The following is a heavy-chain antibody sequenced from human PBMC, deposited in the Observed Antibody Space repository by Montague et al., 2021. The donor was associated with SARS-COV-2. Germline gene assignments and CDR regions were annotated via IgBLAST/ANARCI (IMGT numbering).Heavy chain of an antibody. D-gene: IGHD5-12*01. V-gene: IGHV4-59*01. Sequence: SETLSLTCTASGGSINNYYWGWIRLPPGKALEYIAYISVFGSTNSNPALNSRVTVSMAPSRNQFYLDVNSVTATDTAVYYCARLQGGRRFMDYWGQGTLVTVPS. J-gene: IGHJ4*02. CDR2: ISVFGST. CDR1: GGSINNYY. CDR3: ARLQGGRRFMDY.